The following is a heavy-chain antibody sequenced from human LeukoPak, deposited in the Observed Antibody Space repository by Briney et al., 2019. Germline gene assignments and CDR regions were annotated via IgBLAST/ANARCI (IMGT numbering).Heavy chain of an antibody. Sequence: SSETLSLTCTVSGGSISSGSYYWSWIRQPAGKGLEWIGRIYTSGSTNYNPSLKSRVTISVDTSKNQFSLKLSSVTAADTAVYYCARSSFRWFDPWGQGTLVTVSS. CDR3: ARSSFRWFDP. V-gene: IGHV4-61*02. D-gene: IGHD6-19*01. CDR2: IYTSGST. CDR1: GGSISSGSYY. J-gene: IGHJ5*02.